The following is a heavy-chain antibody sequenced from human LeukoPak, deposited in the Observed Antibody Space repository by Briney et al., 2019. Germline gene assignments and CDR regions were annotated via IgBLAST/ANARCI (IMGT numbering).Heavy chain of an antibody. D-gene: IGHD4-11*01. V-gene: IGHV3-48*01. Sequence: GGSLRLSCAASGFTFSSYAMNWVRQAPGKGLEWISYISSGSSTFYYADSVKGRFTISRDNAKNSLYLQMNSLRAEDTAVYYCARQNTDDYNSYLHYYYGLDVWGQGTTVTVSS. CDR2: ISSGSSTF. CDR1: GFTFSSYA. J-gene: IGHJ6*02. CDR3: ARQNTDDYNSYLHYYYGLDV.